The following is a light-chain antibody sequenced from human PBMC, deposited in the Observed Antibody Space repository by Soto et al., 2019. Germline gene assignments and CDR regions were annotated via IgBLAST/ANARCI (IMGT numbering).Light chain of an antibody. CDR2: DVT. J-gene: IGKJ1*01. CDR3: QQYNNWPFS. V-gene: IGKV3D-15*01. CDR1: QGVTTN. Sequence: EIVFTQSPRTLSVSPPETATLSCRAGQGVTTNFAWYQQKSGQSPRLLIYDVTIRATGVPARFSGTLYETDFNLTISGLQSEDSAVYFCQQYNNWPFSFGQGTKVDIK.